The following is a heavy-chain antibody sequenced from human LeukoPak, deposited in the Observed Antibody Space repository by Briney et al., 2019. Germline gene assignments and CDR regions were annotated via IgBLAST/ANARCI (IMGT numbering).Heavy chain of an antibody. Sequence: SENLSLTCTVSGDSISSYHWNWIRQPPGKGLEYIGHISYTGTTNYNPSLKSRVTISLDTSKNQFSLKLNSVTAADTAVYYCARGRQYLTPFDSWGQGTLVTVSP. CDR2: ISYTGTT. J-gene: IGHJ4*02. CDR1: GDSISSYH. D-gene: IGHD4-23*01. CDR3: ARGRQYLTPFDS. V-gene: IGHV4-59*01.